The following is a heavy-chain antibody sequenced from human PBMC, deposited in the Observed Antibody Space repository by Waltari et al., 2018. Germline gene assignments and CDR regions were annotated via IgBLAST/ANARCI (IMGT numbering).Heavy chain of an antibody. V-gene: IGHV1-2*02. CDR1: GYTFTGCY. J-gene: IGHJ5*02. Sequence: QVQLVQSGAEVKKPGASVKVSCKASGYTFTGCYMHWPRQATGQGLEWMGWINPNSGGTNYAQKFQGRVTMTRDTSISTAYMELSRLRSDDTAVYYCARGLRIDWLRADWFDPWGQGTLVTVSS. CDR3: ARGLRIDWLRADWFDP. CDR2: INPNSGGT. D-gene: IGHD3-9*01.